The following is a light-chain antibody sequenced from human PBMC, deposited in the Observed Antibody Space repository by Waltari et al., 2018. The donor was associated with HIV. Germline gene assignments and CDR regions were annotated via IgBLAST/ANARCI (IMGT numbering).Light chain of an antibody. V-gene: IGLV1-44*01. CDR1: SSNIGSNA. CDR2: TKN. Sequence: QSVLTQSPSASGTPGQRVTISCSGSSSNIGSNAVDWYQHLPGTAPKLLIHTKNQRPPGIPDRFSGSKAGTSDSLASSVLQSEAESDYYCAAWDDSLNGYVFGSGTKVTVL. CDR3: AAWDDSLNGYV. J-gene: IGLJ1*01.